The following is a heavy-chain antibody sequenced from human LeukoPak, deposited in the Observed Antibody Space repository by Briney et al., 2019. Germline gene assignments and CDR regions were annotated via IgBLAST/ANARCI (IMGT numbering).Heavy chain of an antibody. Sequence: PSETLSLTCTVSGGSISSSSYYWGWIRQPPGKGLEWIGSIYYSGSTYYNPSLKSRVTISVDTSKNQFSLKLSSVTAADTAVYYCARRVYRYGLDPPFDYWGQGTLVTVSS. D-gene: IGHD3-16*02. CDR1: GGSISSSSYY. CDR2: IYYSGST. V-gene: IGHV4-39*01. J-gene: IGHJ4*02. CDR3: ARRVYRYGLDPPFDY.